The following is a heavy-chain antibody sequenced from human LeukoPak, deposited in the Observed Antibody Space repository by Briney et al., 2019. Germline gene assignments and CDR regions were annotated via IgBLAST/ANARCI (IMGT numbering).Heavy chain of an antibody. CDR1: GCTLTSYS. J-gene: IGHJ4*02. V-gene: IGHV1-18*01. CDR2: ISAYNGNT. D-gene: IGHD2-2*01. CDR3: ARDNGWGSTSCYY. Sequence: GASVKVSCKASGCTLTSYSISWVRQAPGKGLEWMGWISAYNGNTNYAQKLQGRVTMPTGTSTSTAYMELRSLRSDDTAVYYCARDNGWGSTSCYYWGQGTLVTVSS.